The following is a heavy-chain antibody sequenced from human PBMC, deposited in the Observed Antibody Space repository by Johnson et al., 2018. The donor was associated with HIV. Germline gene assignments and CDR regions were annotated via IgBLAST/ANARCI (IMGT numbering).Heavy chain of an antibody. V-gene: IGHV3-30-3*01. D-gene: IGHD1-26*01. J-gene: IGHJ3*02. Sequence: QLVESGGGVVQPGRYLRLSCTASGITFNRFPMNWVRQAPGKGLEWVAVISSDESYKHYGDSVKGRFTVSKDSSKSTLFLQMNSLRPDDTAVYYCVREGAPSGRDFGAFDIWGQGTVVTVSS. CDR2: ISSDESYK. CDR1: GITFNRFP. CDR3: VREGAPSGRDFGAFDI.